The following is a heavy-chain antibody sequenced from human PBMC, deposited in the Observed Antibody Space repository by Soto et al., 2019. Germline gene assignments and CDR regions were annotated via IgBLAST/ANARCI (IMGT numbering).Heavy chain of an antibody. CDR2: ISGTSDAA. J-gene: IGHJ6*02. CDR1: GFPFSTSA. D-gene: IGHD1-26*01. V-gene: IGHV3-23*01. CDR3: GKYSGSYPVYNGMNV. Sequence: EVRLLESGGGLVQPGGSLRLSCAASGFPFSTSAMNWVRQAPGKGLECVSIISGTSDAAYYAESVKGRFTSSRDNSKKTLYLQMNSLRAEDTAVYYCGKYSGSYPVYNGMNVWGQWTTVTVSS.